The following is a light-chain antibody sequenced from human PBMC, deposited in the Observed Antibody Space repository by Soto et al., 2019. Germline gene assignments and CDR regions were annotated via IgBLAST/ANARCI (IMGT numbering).Light chain of an antibody. Sequence: EIVMTHSPTLLSVYPGARASLSCRASQSVSSNLAWYQQKPGQAPRLVIYGVYTRAPGIPARFSGRGSGTDFTLTISSLKPEDFETYYCQQSNSTRWTFGQGTNVEIK. J-gene: IGKJ1*01. CDR3: QQSNSTRWT. CDR1: QSVSSN. CDR2: GVY. V-gene: IGKV3D-15*01.